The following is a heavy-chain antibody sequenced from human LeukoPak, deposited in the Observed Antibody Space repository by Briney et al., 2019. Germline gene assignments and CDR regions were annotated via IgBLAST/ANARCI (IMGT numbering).Heavy chain of an antibody. J-gene: IGHJ5*02. CDR3: ARGRRGVVAATRLFFRSWFDP. D-gene: IGHD2-15*01. V-gene: IGHV4-34*01. CDR1: GGSFSGYY. CDR2: INHSGST. Sequence: SETLSLTCAVYGGSFSGYYWSWIRQPPGKGLEWIGEINHSGSTNYNPSLKSRVTISVDTSKNQFSLKLSSVTAADTAVYYCARGRRGVVAATRLFFRSWFDPWGQGTLVTVSS.